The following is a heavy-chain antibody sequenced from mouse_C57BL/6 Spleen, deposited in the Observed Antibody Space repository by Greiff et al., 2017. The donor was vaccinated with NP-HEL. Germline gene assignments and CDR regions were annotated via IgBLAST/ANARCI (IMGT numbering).Heavy chain of an antibody. Sequence: EVKLMESGGGLVKPGGSLKLSCAASGFTFSDYGMHWVRQAPEKGLEWVAYISSGSSTIYYADTVKGRFTISRDNAKNTLFLQMTSLRSEDTAMYYCARDWDVHFDYWGQGTTLTVSS. CDR1: GFTFSDYG. J-gene: IGHJ2*01. CDR3: ARDWDVHFDY. D-gene: IGHD4-1*01. CDR2: ISSGSSTI. V-gene: IGHV5-17*01.